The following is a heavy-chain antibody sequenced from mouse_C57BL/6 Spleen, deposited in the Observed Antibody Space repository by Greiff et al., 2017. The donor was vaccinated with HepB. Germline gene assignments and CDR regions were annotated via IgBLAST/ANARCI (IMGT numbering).Heavy chain of an antibody. V-gene: IGHV1-15*01. J-gene: IGHJ2*01. CDR1: GYTFTDYE. Sequence: VKLQQSGAELVRPGASVTLSCKASGYTFTDYEMHWVKQTPVHGLEWIGAIDPETGGTAYNQKFKGKAILTADKSSSTAYMELRSLTSEDSAVYYCSREGIGSSSYYFDYWGQGTTLTVSS. CDR2: IDPETGGT. D-gene: IGHD1-1*01. CDR3: SREGIGSSSYYFDY.